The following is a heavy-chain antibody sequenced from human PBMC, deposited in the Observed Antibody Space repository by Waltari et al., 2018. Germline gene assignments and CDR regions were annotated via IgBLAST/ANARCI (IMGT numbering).Heavy chain of an antibody. Sequence: QVQMVESGGGVVQPGRSLRLSCAASGFTFSSYSIHWVRQAPGKGLEWVALMSYDGSSKDYADSVKCRFTVSRDNSKNTVYLQLNSLRVEDTAVYYCAREDICRSTTCYTLDYWGLGTLVTVSS. D-gene: IGHD2-2*02. V-gene: IGHV3-30*01. CDR1: GFTFSSYS. CDR3: AREDICRSTTCYTLDY. CDR2: MSYDGSSK. J-gene: IGHJ4*02.